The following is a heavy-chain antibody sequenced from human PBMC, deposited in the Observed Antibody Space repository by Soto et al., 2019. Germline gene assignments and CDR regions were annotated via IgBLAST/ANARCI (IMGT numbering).Heavy chain of an antibody. CDR1: GYTFTSYG. V-gene: IGHV1-18*01. J-gene: IGHJ3*02. CDR3: AQNKYWNDDGTDAFDT. CDR2: ISAYNGNT. Sequence: GASVKVSCKASGYTFTSYGISWVRQAPGQGLEWMGWISAYNGNTNYAQKLQGRVTMTTDTSTSTAYMELRSLRSDDTAVYYCAQNKYWNDDGTDAFDTWGQVKTLTISS. D-gene: IGHD1-1*01.